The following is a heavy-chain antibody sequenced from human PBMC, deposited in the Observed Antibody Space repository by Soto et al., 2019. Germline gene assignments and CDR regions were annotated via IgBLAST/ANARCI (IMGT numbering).Heavy chain of an antibody. Sequence: SVKVSCKASGGTFSCYTISWVRQAPGQGLEWMGRIIPILGIANYAQKFQGRVTITADKSTSTAYMELSSLRSEDTAVYYCAREIYDILTGFSSSADYWGQGTLVTVSS. J-gene: IGHJ4*02. CDR3: AREIYDILTGFSSSADY. D-gene: IGHD3-9*01. CDR1: GGTFSCYT. CDR2: IIPILGIA. V-gene: IGHV1-69*04.